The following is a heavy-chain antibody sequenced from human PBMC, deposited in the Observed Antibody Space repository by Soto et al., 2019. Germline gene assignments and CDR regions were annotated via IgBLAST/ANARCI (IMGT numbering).Heavy chain of an antibody. V-gene: IGHV3-30-3*01. D-gene: IGHD6-19*01. J-gene: IGHJ4*01. CDR3: ARDPSPYTSGWYGIDF. CDR2: MSYDGTNK. Sequence: LRLSCTASGFMFSAYAMLGVRQAPVKGLEWVAAMSYDGTNKYYADSLKGRFTISRDNSKNALFLQMSSLTADDSAVYYCARDPSPYTSGWYGIDFWGLGTLVTVSS. CDR1: GFMFSAYA.